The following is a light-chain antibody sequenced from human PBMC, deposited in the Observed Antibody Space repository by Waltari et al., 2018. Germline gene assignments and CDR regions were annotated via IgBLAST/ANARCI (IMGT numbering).Light chain of an antibody. J-gene: IGLJ7*01. Sequence: QSVLTQPPSVSAAPGQRVPLSCSGGRSNIGNNYVSWYRQFPGTAPKLLIYEDSERPSGIPGRFSGSKSGTSATLDITGLQAGDEADYYCGTWDSSLSGAVFGGGTHLTVL. CDR2: EDS. CDR1: RSNIGNNY. CDR3: GTWDSSLSGAV. V-gene: IGLV1-51*02.